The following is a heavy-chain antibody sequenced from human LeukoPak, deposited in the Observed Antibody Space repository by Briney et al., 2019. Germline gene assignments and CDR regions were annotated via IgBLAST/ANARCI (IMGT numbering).Heavy chain of an antibody. V-gene: IGHV1-18*01. CDR2: ISAYNGNT. CDR1: GYTFTSYG. J-gene: IGHJ4*02. CDR3: ARDVRGSGEGS. Sequence: ASVKVSCKASGYTFTSYGISWLRQAPGQGLEWMGWISAYNGNTNYAQNLQVRVTMTTDTSTSTAYMELSSLRSEDTAVYYCARDVRGSGEGSGGQGTLVTVSS. D-gene: IGHD3-10*01.